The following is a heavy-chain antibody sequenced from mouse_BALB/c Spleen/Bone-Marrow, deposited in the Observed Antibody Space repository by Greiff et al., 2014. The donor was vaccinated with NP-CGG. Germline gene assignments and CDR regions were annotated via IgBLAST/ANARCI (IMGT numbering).Heavy chain of an antibody. CDR3: TGSGGYYFDY. J-gene: IGHJ2*01. CDR2: IYPSDSYT. V-gene: IGHV1-69*02. CDR1: GYTFTSYW. Sequence: VQLQESGAELVRPGASVKLSCKASGYTFTSYWINWVKQRPGQGLEWIGNIYPSDSYTNYNQKFKDKATLTVDKSSSTAYMQLSSPTSEDSAVYYCTGSGGYYFDYWGQGTTLTVSS.